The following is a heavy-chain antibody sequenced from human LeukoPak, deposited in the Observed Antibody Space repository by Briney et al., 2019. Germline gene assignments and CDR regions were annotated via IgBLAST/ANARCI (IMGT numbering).Heavy chain of an antibody. CDR3: ARDGGYGGNPNDAFDM. CDR2: IWYDGSNK. Sequence: GGSLRLSCSASGFTFSNSAMHWVRQAPGKGLEWVAIIWYDGSNKYYADSVKGRFTISRDNSKNTLYLQLNSLRAEDTAVYYCARDGGYGGNPNDAFDMWGQGTMVTVSS. CDR1: GFTFSNSA. D-gene: IGHD4-23*01. V-gene: IGHV3-33*08. J-gene: IGHJ3*02.